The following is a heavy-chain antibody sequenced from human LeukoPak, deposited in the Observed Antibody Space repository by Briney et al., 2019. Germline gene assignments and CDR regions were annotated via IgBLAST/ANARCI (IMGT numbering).Heavy chain of an antibody. J-gene: IGHJ6*02. CDR3: ARDLRFGAKYYYYGMDV. CDR2: ISSTTTYI. D-gene: IGHD3-10*01. CDR1: GFTFNHYA. V-gene: IGHV3-21*01. Sequence: GGSLRLSCAASGFTFNHYAMNWVRQAPGKGLEWVASISSTTTYIYYADSVKGRFTISRDNAKNSVQLQMNSLRAEDTAVYYCARDLRFGAKYYYYGMDVWGQGTTVAVSS.